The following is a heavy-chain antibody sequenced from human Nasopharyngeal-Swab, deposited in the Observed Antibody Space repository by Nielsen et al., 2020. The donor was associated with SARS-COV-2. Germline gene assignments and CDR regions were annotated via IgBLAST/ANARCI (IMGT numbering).Heavy chain of an antibody. V-gene: IGHV3-49*02. CDR3: TRDRLAVTTYYHYYYMDV. Sequence: WIRQPPGKGLEWVGFIRSKAYGGTTEYAASVKGRFTISRDDSKSIAYLQMNSLKTEDTAVYYCTRDRLAVTTYYHYYYMDVWGKGTTVTVSS. J-gene: IGHJ6*03. D-gene: IGHD4-11*01. CDR2: IRSKAYGGTT.